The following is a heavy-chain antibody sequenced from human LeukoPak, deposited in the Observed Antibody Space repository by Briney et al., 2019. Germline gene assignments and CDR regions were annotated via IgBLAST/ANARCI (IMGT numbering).Heavy chain of an antibody. J-gene: IGHJ4*01. Sequence: SETLSLTCTISVSSITSVSHYWGWVRQPPGEGLEWIGEIYYTGSTYYSPSLRSRFTMSVHTSDNQFSLRLNAVTAVVTPVFFCARRWGNIVGITYKYWGQGTLVTVSS. V-gene: IGHV4-39*01. CDR3: ARRWGNIVGITYKY. D-gene: IGHD2-21*01. CDR1: VSSITSVSHY. CDR2: IYYTGST.